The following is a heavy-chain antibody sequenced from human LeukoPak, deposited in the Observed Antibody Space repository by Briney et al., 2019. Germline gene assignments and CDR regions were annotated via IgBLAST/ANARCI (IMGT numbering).Heavy chain of an antibody. V-gene: IGHV4-31*03. D-gene: IGHD3-22*01. J-gene: IGHJ4*02. CDR1: GGSISSGDYY. CDR2: IYYSGST. Sequence: SETLSLTCTVSGGSISSGDYYWSWIRQHPGKGLEWIGYIYYSGSTYYNPSLKSRVTISVDTSKNQFSLKLSSVTAADTAVYYCARGGRYSSGYYYYLDYWGQGTLVTVSS. CDR3: ARGGRYSSGYYYYLDY.